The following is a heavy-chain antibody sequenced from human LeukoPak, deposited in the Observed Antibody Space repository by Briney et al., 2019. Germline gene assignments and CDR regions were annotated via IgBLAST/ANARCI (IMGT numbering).Heavy chain of an antibody. D-gene: IGHD1-1*01. Sequence: SGGSLRLSCTASGFTFGDYAMSWIRQAPGKGLEWVGFIRSKAYGETADYAASVKGRFTISRDDSKAIAYLQMNSLKTGDTAVYHCTRDRGAYNLYDYWGQGTLVTVSS. CDR3: TRDRGAYNLYDY. V-gene: IGHV3-49*03. J-gene: IGHJ4*02. CDR1: GFTFGDYA. CDR2: IRSKAYGETA.